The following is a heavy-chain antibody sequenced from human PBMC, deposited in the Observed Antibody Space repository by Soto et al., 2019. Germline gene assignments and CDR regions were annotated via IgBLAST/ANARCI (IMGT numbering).Heavy chain of an antibody. CDR3: AKSSGSSYGYFDY. D-gene: IGHD3-22*01. Sequence: PGGSLRLSCDASGFTFSSYGMHWVRQAPGKGLEWVAIISHDGNNKDSADSVKGRFTLSRDNSRNTLYLQLNSLRAEDTAMYYCAKSSGSSYGYFDYWGQGSLVTVSS. J-gene: IGHJ4*02. CDR1: GFTFSSYG. V-gene: IGHV3-30*18. CDR2: ISHDGNNK.